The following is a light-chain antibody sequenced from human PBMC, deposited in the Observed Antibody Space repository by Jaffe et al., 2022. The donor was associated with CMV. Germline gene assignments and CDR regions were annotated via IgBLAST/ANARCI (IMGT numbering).Light chain of an antibody. J-gene: IGLJ3*02. Sequence: QSVLTQPPSASGTPGQRVTISCSGSSSNIGRNSMNWYQQLPGTAPKLLIYTDNQRPSGVPDRFSGSKSGTSASLAISGLQSEDEADYYCAAWDDSLNAWVFGGGTKLTVL. CDR3: AAWDDSLNAWV. CDR1: SSNIGRNS. CDR2: TDN. V-gene: IGLV1-44*01.